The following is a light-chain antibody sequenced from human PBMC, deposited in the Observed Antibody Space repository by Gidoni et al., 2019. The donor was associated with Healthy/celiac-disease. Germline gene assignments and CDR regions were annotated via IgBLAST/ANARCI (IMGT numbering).Light chain of an antibody. Sequence: IQMPHSPSSLSASVGDRVTITCRARQSSSSYLNWYQQKPGKAPKLLIYAASSFQSGVPSRFSGSGSGTDVTLTISSLQPEDFATYYCQQSYSTHPYTFGQGTKLEIK. CDR1: QSSSSY. CDR3: QQSYSTHPYT. V-gene: IGKV1-39*01. J-gene: IGKJ2*01. CDR2: AAS.